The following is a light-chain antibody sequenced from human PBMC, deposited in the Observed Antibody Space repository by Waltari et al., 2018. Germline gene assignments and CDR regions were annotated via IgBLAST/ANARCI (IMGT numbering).Light chain of an antibody. J-gene: IGKJ2*01. V-gene: IGKV4-1*01. CDR1: QSVSSNSHSKNY. CDR3: QQYDSPPYA. Sequence: DIVMTQSPDSLAVSLGERATSNCKSSQSVSSNSHSKNYLDWYKQKPGQPPKLLIYWASPREAGVPDRFSGSGSGTDFTLTISSLQAEDVAVYYCQQYDSPPYAFGQGTKLEIK. CDR2: WAS.